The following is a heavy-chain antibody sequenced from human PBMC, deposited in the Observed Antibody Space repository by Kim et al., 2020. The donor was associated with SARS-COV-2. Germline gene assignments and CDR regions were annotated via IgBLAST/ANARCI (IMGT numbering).Heavy chain of an antibody. V-gene: IGHV3-64D*09. CDR1: GFTFSSYA. J-gene: IGHJ4*02. CDR2: INNNGGST. Sequence: GGSLRLSCSASGFTFSSYAMHWVRQAPGKGLEYVSGINNNGGSTYNADSVRGRFTISRDNSKNTLYLQMSSLRAEDTAVYYCVKDGIGIRGYSGYNFMYYFDYWGQGTLVTVSS. CDR3: VKDGIGIRGYSGYNFMYYFDY. D-gene: IGHD5-12*01.